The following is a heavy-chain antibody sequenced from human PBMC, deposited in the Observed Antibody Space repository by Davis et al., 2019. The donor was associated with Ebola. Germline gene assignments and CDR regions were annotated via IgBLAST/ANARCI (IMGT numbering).Heavy chain of an antibody. J-gene: IGHJ6*02. CDR1: GFTFSSYD. D-gene: IGHD3-3*01. CDR2: IGTAGDT. Sequence: GESLKISCAASGFTFSSYDMHWVRQATGKGLEWVSAIGTAGDTYYPGSVKGRFTISRENAKNSLYLQMNSLRAGDTAVYYCARTSYYDFWSGYYAYYYGMDVWGQGTTVTVSS. CDR3: ARTSYYDFWSGYYAYYYGMDV. V-gene: IGHV3-13*01.